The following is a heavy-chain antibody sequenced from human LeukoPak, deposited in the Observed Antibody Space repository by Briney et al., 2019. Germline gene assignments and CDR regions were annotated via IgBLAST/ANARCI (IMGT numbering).Heavy chain of an antibody. D-gene: IGHD3-16*02. CDR1: GFTFSSYA. J-gene: IGHJ4*02. CDR2: ISGSGGST. Sequence: GGSLRLSCAASGFTFSSYAMSWVRQAPGKGLEWVSAISGSGGSTYYADSVKGRFTISRGNSKNTLYLQMNSLRAEDTAVYYCAKDDYDYVWGSYRYAFVDYWGQGTLVTVSS. V-gene: IGHV3-23*01. CDR3: AKDDYDYVWGSYRYAFVDY.